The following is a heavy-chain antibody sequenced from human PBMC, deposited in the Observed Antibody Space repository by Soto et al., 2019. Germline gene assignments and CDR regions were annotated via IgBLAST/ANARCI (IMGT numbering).Heavy chain of an antibody. V-gene: IGHV3-48*02. CDR2: ISSSSSPI. Sequence: EVQLVESWGGLVLPGGSLRLSCAASGFTFSSYSMTWVRQAPEKGLAWVSYISSSSSPIYYADSVKGRFTISRDHAKKSLYLQMNSLSDEDPAVYYCARKNTYYYDRSGRMDVLGQGNTVTFSS. D-gene: IGHD3-22*01. CDR1: GFTFSSYS. J-gene: IGHJ6*02. CDR3: ARKNTYYYDRSGRMDV.